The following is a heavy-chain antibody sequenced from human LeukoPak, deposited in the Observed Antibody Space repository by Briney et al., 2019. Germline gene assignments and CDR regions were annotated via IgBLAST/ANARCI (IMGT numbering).Heavy chain of an antibody. CDR2: ISSGGSTI. CDR1: GFTFSSYE. CDR3: ARVGGDPS. Sequence: GGSLRLSCAASGFTFSSYEMNWVRQAPGKGLEWVSYISSGGSTIYYADSVKGRFTISRDNAKNSLYLQMNSLRAADTAVYYCARVGGDPSWGQGTLVTVPS. J-gene: IGHJ5*02. V-gene: IGHV3-48*03. D-gene: IGHD2-21*02.